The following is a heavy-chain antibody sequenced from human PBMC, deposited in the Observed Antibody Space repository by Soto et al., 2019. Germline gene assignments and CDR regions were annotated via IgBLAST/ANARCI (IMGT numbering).Heavy chain of an antibody. J-gene: IGHJ4*02. CDR2: IIPILGIA. Sequence: QVQLVQSGAEVKKPGSSVKVSCKASGGTFSSYTISWVRQAPGQGLEWMGRIIPILGIANYAQKFQGRVTXXAXXXTSTAYXXXXXXXSXXXAXYXCAMEYCSSTSCYRDYWGQGTLVTVSS. CDR3: AMEYCSSTSCYRDY. D-gene: IGHD2-2*02. V-gene: IGHV1-69*02. CDR1: GGTFSSYT.